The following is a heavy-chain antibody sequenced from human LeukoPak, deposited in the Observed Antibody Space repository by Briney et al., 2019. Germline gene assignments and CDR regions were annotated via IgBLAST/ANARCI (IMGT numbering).Heavy chain of an antibody. CDR1: GYTFTGYY. J-gene: IGHJ3*02. CDR2: INPNSGGT. D-gene: IGHD1-26*01. V-gene: IGHV1-2*04. Sequence: ASVKVSCKASGYTFTGYYMHWVRQAPGQGLEWMGWINPNSGGTNYAQKFQGWVTITRDTSISTAYMELSRLRSDDTAVYYCARERPSGEGAFDIWGQGTMVTVSS. CDR3: ARERPSGEGAFDI.